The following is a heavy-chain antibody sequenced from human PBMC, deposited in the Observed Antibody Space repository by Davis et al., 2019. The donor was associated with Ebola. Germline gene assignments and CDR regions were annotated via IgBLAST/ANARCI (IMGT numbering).Heavy chain of an antibody. CDR3: AKDWNVVPAAPIDY. CDR1: GFTFSSYG. D-gene: IGHD2-2*01. V-gene: IGHV3-9*01. J-gene: IGHJ4*02. Sequence: SLKISCAASGFTFSSYGMHWVRQAPGKGLEWVSGISWNSGSIGYADSVKGRFTISRDNAKNSLYLQMNSLRAEDTALYYCAKDWNVVPAAPIDYWGQGTLVTVSS. CDR2: ISWNSGSI.